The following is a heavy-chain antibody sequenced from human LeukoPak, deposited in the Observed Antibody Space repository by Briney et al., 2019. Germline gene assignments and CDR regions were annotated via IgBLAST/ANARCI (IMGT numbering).Heavy chain of an antibody. J-gene: IGHJ6*03. CDR1: GGTFSSYA. V-gene: IGHV1-69*05. Sequence: SVKVSCKASGGTFSSYAISWVRQAPGQGLEWMGGIIPIFGTANYAQKFQGRVTITTDESTSTAYMELSSLRSEDTGVYYCARGSIVVVTAQRGYYYYMDVWGKGTTVTVSS. D-gene: IGHD2-21*02. CDR3: ARGSIVVVTAQRGYYYYMDV. CDR2: IIPIFGTA.